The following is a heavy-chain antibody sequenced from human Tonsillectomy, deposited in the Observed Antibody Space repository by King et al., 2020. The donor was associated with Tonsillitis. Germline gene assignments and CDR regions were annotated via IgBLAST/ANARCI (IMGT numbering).Heavy chain of an antibody. V-gene: IGHV3-7*01. J-gene: IGHJ3*02. Sequence: VQLVESGGGLVQPGGSLRLSWAASGFTFSSYWLSWGRQAPGKGLEVVANIKQDGSGKYYVDSVKGRFTIARDNAKNSLYLQMNSLRAEDTAVYYCARDPLGANTFDIWGQGTMVTVSS. CDR2: IKQDGSGK. CDR1: GFTFSSYW. D-gene: IGHD3-16*01. CDR3: ARDPLGANTFDI.